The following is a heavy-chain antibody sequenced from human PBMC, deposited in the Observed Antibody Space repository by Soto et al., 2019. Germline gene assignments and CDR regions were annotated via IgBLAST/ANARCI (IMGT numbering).Heavy chain of an antibody. Sequence: VQLVESGGGVVQPGRSLRLSCAASGFTFDDYAMHWVRQAPGKGLEWVSLISWDGGSTYYADSVKGRFTISRDNSKNSLYLQMNSLRAEDTALYYCAKDLRTMVRGGNYYGMDVWGQGTTVTVSS. D-gene: IGHD3-10*01. CDR2: ISWDGGST. V-gene: IGHV3-43D*04. J-gene: IGHJ6*02. CDR3: AKDLRTMVRGGNYYGMDV. CDR1: GFTFDDYA.